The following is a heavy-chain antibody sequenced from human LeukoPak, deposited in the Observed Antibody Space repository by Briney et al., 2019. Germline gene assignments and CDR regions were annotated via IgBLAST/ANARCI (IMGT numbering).Heavy chain of an antibody. V-gene: IGHV3-11*04. CDR2: ISSCYSTI. CDR3: ARDFGRYCSSTSCYVGTYYFDY. D-gene: IGHD2-2*01. Sequence: GDSLTLSRGAWGFPFSDYYMIWIGPPAGKGLEWVSYISSCYSTIYYPDSVKGRFTISRDNAKNSLLLQMNSLRAEDTAVYYCARDFGRYCSSTSCYVGTYYFDYWGQGTLVTVSS. CDR1: GFPFSDYY. J-gene: IGHJ4*02.